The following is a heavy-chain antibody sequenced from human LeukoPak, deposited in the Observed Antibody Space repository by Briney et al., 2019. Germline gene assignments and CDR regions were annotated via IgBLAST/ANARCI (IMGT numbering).Heavy chain of an antibody. CDR1: GYSFTSYW. D-gene: IGHD2-2*01. CDR2: ISGSGGST. Sequence: LPGESLKISCKGSGYSFTSYWIGWVRQAPGKGLEWVSAISGSGGSTYYADSVKGRFTISRDNSKNTLYLQMNSLRAEDTAVYYCAKDRRIVVVPAALDYWGQGTLVTVSS. V-gene: IGHV3-23*01. CDR3: AKDRRIVVVPAALDY. J-gene: IGHJ4*02.